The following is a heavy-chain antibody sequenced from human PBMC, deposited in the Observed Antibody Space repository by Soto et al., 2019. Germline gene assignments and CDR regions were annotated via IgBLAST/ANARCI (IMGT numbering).Heavy chain of an antibody. CDR2: IYPGDSDT. CDR1: GYSFTSYW. Sequence: GESLKISCTGVGYSFTSYWIGWVRQMPGKGLEWMGIIYPGDSDTRYSPSFQGQITISADKSITTAYLQWSSLKASDTAMYYCARGYCTTTICDPWFDPWRQGTRVTVSS. J-gene: IGHJ5*02. D-gene: IGHD2-2*01. V-gene: IGHV5-51*01. CDR3: ARGYCTTTICDPWFDP.